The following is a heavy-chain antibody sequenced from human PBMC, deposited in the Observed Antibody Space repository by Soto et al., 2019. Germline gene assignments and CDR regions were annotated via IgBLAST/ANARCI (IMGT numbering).Heavy chain of an antibody. J-gene: IGHJ4*02. D-gene: IGHD2-15*01. V-gene: IGHV3-30*18. CDR3: AKDRDIVVVVAAFDY. CDR2: ISYDGSNK. Sequence: ESGGGVVQPGRSLRLSCAASGFTFSSYGMHWVRQAPGKGLEWVAVISYDGSNKYYADSVKGRFTISRDNSKNTLYLQMNSLRAEDTAVYYCAKDRDIVVVVAAFDYWGQGTLVTVSS. CDR1: GFTFSSYG.